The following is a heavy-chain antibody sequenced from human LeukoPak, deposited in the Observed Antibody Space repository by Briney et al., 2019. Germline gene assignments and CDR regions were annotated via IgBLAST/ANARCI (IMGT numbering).Heavy chain of an antibody. CDR1: GGSISNYY. V-gene: IGHV4-4*07. Sequence: SETLSLTCTVSGGSISNYYWSWIRQPAGKGLEWIGRIYTSGSTNYNPSLKSRITMSVDTSNNQFSLKMSSVTAADTAVYYCARVLRGFGGLSGRFDPWGQGTLVTVSS. J-gene: IGHJ5*02. CDR2: IYTSGST. D-gene: IGHD3-10*01. CDR3: ARVLRGFGGLSGRFDP.